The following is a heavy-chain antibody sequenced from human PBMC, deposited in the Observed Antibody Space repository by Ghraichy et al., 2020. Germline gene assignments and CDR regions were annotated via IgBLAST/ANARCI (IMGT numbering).Heavy chain of an antibody. CDR1: GFAVSSNY. D-gene: IGHD3-22*01. CDR3: ATSGYDSSSYYYLY. V-gene: IGHV3-53*01. Sequence: SCAASGFAVSSNYMSWVRQAPGKGLEWVSVIYSGGSTYYADSVKGRFTISRDNSKNTLYLQVNSLRAEDTTVYYCATSGYDSSSYYYLYWGHGTLVTVSS. CDR2: IYSGGST. J-gene: IGHJ4*01.